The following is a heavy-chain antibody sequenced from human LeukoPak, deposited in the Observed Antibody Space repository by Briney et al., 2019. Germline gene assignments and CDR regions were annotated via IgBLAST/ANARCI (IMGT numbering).Heavy chain of an antibody. CDR3: ARDKNYQLHDY. CDR1: GFTFSSYW. V-gene: IGHV3-74*01. J-gene: IGHJ4*02. CDR2: INSDGSST. Sequence: GGSLRLSCAASGFTFSSYWMHWVRQAPGKGLVGVSRINSDGSSTSYADSVKGRFTISRDNAKNTLYLQMNSLRAEDTAVYYCARDKNYQLHDYWGQGTLVTVSS. D-gene: IGHD2-2*01.